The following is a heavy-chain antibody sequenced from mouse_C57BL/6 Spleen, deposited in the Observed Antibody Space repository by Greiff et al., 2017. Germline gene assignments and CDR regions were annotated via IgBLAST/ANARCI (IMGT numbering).Heavy chain of an antibody. CDR1: GYSITSGYY. D-gene: IGHD3-1*01. J-gene: IGHJ4*01. Sequence: EVKLQESGPGLVKPSQSLSLTCSVTGYSITSGYYWNWIRQFPGNKLEWMGYISYDGSNNYNPSLKNRISITRDTSKNQFFLKLNSVTTEDTATYYCAREGLGRPGDYWGQGTSVTVSS. CDR3: AREGLGRPGDY. CDR2: ISYDGSN. V-gene: IGHV3-6*01.